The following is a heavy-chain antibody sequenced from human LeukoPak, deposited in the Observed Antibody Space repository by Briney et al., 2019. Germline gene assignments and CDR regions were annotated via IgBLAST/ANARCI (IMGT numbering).Heavy chain of an antibody. CDR3: AKHRGYQLNWFDP. V-gene: IGHV3-30*02. Sequence: GGSLRLSCAASGFTFSSYGMHWVRQAPGKGLEWVAFVRYDGSNKYYADSVKGRFTISRDNSKNTLYLQMNSLRAEDTAVYYCAKHRGYQLNWFDPWGQGTLVTVSS. J-gene: IGHJ5*02. D-gene: IGHD5-18*01. CDR2: VRYDGSNK. CDR1: GFTFSSYG.